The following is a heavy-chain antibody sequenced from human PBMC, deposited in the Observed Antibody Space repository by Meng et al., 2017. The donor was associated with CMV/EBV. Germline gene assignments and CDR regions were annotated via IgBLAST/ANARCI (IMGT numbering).Heavy chain of an antibody. D-gene: IGHD1-7*01. J-gene: IGHJ4*02. V-gene: IGHV1-2*02. CDR3: ARAFDNWNYEGVDY. CDR2: INPNSGGT. Sequence: SVKVSCKASGYTFTGYYMHWVRQAPGQGLEWMGWINPNSGGTNYAQKFQGRVTMTRDTSISTAYMELSRLRSDDTAVYYCARAFDNWNYEGVDYWGQGTLVTVSS. CDR1: GYTFTGYY.